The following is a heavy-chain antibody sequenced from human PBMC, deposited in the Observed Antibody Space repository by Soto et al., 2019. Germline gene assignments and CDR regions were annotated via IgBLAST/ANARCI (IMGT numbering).Heavy chain of an antibody. CDR3: ARAYCTNGVCYTVYYYYRMDV. CDR1: GFTFSSYA. Sequence: GGSLRLSCAASGFTFSSYAMHWVRQAPGKGLEWVAVISYDGSNKYYADSVKGRFTISRDNSKNTLYLQMNSLRAEDTAVYYCARAYCTNGVCYTVYYYYRMDVWGQGTTVTVSS. J-gene: IGHJ6*02. CDR2: ISYDGSNK. V-gene: IGHV3-30-3*01. D-gene: IGHD2-8*01.